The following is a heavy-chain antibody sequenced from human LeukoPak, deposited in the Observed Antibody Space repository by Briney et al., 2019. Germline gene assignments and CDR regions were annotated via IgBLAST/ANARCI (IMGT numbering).Heavy chain of an antibody. D-gene: IGHD3-10*01. CDR1: GFTFSSYA. V-gene: IGHV3-23*01. Sequence: GGSLRLSCAASGFTFSSYAMSWVRQAPGKGLEWVSAISGSGGSTYYADSVKGRFTISRDNSKNTLYLQMNSLRAEDTAVYYCAKGGFSDPITPASFFDYWGQGTLVTVSS. J-gene: IGHJ4*02. CDR2: ISGSGGST. CDR3: AKGGFSDPITPASFFDY.